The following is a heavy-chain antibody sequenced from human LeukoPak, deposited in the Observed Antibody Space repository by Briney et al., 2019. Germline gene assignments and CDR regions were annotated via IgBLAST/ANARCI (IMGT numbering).Heavy chain of an antibody. CDR2: ISYDGSNK. CDR1: GFTFSSYA. D-gene: IGHD3-3*01. CDR3: AKDDSPGKEWLEVIDY. J-gene: IGHJ4*02. Sequence: GSLRHSCAASGFTFSSYAMHWVRQAPGKGLEWVAVISYDGSNKYYADSVKGRFTISRDNSKNTPYLQMNSLRAEDTAVYYCAKDDSPGKEWLEVIDYWGQGTLVTVSS. V-gene: IGHV3-30-3*01.